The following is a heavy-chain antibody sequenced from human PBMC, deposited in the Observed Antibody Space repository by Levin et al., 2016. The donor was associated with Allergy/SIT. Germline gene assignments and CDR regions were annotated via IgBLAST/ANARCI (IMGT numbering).Heavy chain of an antibody. CDR2: IYTSGST. Sequence: GSLRLSCTVSGGSISSYYWSWIRQPAGKGLEWIGRIYTSGSTNYNPSLKSRVTMSVDTSKNQFSLKLSSVTAADTAVYYCAKVDTAMVGMDVWGQGTTVTVSS. J-gene: IGHJ6*02. D-gene: IGHD5-18*01. V-gene: IGHV4-4*07. CDR1: GGSISSYY. CDR3: AKVDTAMVGMDV.